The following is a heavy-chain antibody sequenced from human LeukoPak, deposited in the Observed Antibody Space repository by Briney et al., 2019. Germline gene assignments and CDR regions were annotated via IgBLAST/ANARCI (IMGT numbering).Heavy chain of an antibody. J-gene: IGHJ3*02. V-gene: IGHV3-53*01. CDR3: AREGRRYYDSSGYYSEAFDI. Sequence: PGGSLRLSCAASGFTVSSNYMSWVRQAPGKGLEWVSVIYSGGSTYYADSVKGRITISRDNSKNTLYLQMNSLRAEDTAVYYCAREGRRYYDSSGYYSEAFDIWGQGTTVTVSS. CDR2: IYSGGST. CDR1: GFTVSSNY. D-gene: IGHD3-22*01.